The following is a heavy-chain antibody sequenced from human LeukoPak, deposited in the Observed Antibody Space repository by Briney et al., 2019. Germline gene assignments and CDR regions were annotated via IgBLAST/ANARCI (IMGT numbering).Heavy chain of an antibody. D-gene: IGHD3-10*01. CDR1: GYTFTGYY. CDR2: FDPEDGET. CDR3: ADLNTYYYGSGSSNWFDP. J-gene: IGHJ5*02. Sequence: GASVKVSCKASGYTFTGYYMHWVRQAPGKGLEWMGGFDPEDGETIYAQKFQGRVTMTEDTSTDTAYMELSSLRSEDTAVYYCADLNTYYYGSGSSNWFDPWGQGTLVTVSS. V-gene: IGHV1-24*01.